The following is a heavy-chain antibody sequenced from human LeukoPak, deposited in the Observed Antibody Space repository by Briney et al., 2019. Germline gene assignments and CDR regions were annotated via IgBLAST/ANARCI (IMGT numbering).Heavy chain of an antibody. V-gene: IGHV4-4*02. D-gene: IGHD4-17*01. J-gene: IGHJ4*02. Sequence: SETLSLTCAVSGGSISSSNWWSWVRQPPGKGLEWIGEIYHSGSTNYNPSLKSRVTISVDKSKNHFSLKLSSLTAADTAVYYCARKEYGDHRGFDYWGQGTLVTVPS. CDR1: GGSISSSNW. CDR3: ARKEYGDHRGFDY. CDR2: IYHSGST.